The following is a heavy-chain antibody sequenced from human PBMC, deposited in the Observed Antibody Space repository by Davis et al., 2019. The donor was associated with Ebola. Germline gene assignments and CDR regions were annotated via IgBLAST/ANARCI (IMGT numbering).Heavy chain of an antibody. Sequence: AASVKVSCKASGGTFSSYAISWVRQAPGQGLEWMGGIIPIFGTANYAQKFQGRVTITADKSTSTAYMELSSLRSEDTAVYYCARDAIGASQLTMTTVTNWFDPWGQGTLVTVSS. D-gene: IGHD4-17*01. J-gene: IGHJ5*02. CDR2: IIPIFGTA. V-gene: IGHV1-69*06. CDR3: ARDAIGASQLTMTTVTNWFDP. CDR1: GGTFSSYA.